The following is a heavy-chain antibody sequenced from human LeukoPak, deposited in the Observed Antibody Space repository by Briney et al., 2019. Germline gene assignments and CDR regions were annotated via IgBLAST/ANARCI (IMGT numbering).Heavy chain of an antibody. CDR1: GFTFDDYA. Sequence: GGSLRLSCAASGFTFDDYAMHWVRQAPGKGLEWVSLISGDGGSTYYADSVKGRFTISRDNSKNSLYLQMNSLRTEDTALYYCAKGPHDSTSGSYLPPVYYYMDVWGKGTTVTVSS. CDR3: AKGPHDSTSGSYLPPVYYYMDV. V-gene: IGHV3-43*02. CDR2: ISGDGGST. J-gene: IGHJ6*03. D-gene: IGHD1-26*01.